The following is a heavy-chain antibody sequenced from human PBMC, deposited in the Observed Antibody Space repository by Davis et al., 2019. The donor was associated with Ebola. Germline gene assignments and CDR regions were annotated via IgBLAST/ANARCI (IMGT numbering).Heavy chain of an antibody. Sequence: GESLKISCAASGFTFSRYWMSWVRQAPGKGLEWVASIKQDGSEKYYVDSVKGRFTISRDNAKSSLYLQMNSLRVEDTAVYYCAKDLGYYDMDVWGQGTTVTVSS. CDR2: IKQDGSEK. V-gene: IGHV3-7*01. D-gene: IGHD7-27*01. CDR3: AKDLGYYDMDV. CDR1: GFTFSRYW. J-gene: IGHJ6*02.